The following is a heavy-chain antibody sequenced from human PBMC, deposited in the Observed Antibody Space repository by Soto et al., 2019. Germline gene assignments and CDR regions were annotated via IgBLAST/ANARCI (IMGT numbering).Heavy chain of an antibody. CDR1: GGSISSYY. D-gene: IGHD3-10*01. V-gene: IGHV4-59*08. Sequence: PSETLSLTCTVSGGSISSYYWSWIRQPPGKGLEWIGYIYYSGSTNYNPSLKSRVTISVDTSKNQFSLKLSSVTAADTAVYYCARHSGVNLYGSGSYYWYFDYWGQGTLVTVSS. CDR3: ARHSGVNLYGSGSYYWYFDY. CDR2: IYYSGST. J-gene: IGHJ4*02.